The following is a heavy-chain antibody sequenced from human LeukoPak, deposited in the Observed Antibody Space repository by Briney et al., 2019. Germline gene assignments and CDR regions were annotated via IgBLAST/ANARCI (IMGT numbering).Heavy chain of an antibody. J-gene: IGHJ3*02. CDR2: ISSSSSYI. Sequence: GGSLRLSCAASGFTFSSYSMNWVRQAPGKGLEWVSSISSSSSYIYYADSVKGRFTISRDNSKNTLYLQMNSLTAEDTALYYCAMLTSRGGDYGSFDIWGQGTMVTVSS. CDR3: AMLTSRGGDYGSFDI. V-gene: IGHV3-21*04. D-gene: IGHD3-16*01. CDR1: GFTFSSYS.